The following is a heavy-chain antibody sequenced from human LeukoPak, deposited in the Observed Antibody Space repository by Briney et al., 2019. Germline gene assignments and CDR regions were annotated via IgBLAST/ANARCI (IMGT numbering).Heavy chain of an antibody. Sequence: PGGSLRLSCAASGFTFRKYWMTWVRQAPGKGLEWVANINLDGSEKYYVGSVKGRFTISRDNAKNSLYLQMNSLRAEDTAVYYCARVSSKATVRGLITKKNYYYYMDVWGKGTTVTISS. CDR2: INLDGSEK. J-gene: IGHJ6*03. V-gene: IGHV3-7*01. D-gene: IGHD3-10*01. CDR3: ARVSSKATVRGLITKKNYYYYMDV. CDR1: GFTFRKYW.